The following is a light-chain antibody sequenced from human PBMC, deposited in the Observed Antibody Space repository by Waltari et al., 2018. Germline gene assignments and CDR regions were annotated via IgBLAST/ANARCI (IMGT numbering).Light chain of an antibody. V-gene: IGKV3-15*01. CDR3: QQYNKWPPYT. CDR2: GAS. J-gene: IGKJ2*01. Sequence: EIVMTQSPATLSVSPGERATLSCRASQSVGSDLAWYQQKPGQAPSLLIYGASTRVTGGPARCSGSGSGTEFTLTISSLQSEDFAVYYCQQYNKWPPYTFGQGIKLEIK. CDR1: QSVGSD.